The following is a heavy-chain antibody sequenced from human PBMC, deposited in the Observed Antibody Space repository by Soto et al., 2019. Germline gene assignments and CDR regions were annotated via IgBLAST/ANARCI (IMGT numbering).Heavy chain of an antibody. CDR1: GFTFSSYA. V-gene: IGHV3-30-3*01. CDR3: ARVRIPYYYDSSGQTGDAFDI. Sequence: GGSLRLSCAASGFTFSSYAMHWVRQAPGKGLEWVAVISYDGSNKYYADSVKGRFTISRDNSKNTLYLQMNSLRAEDTAVYYCARVRIPYYYDSSGQTGDAFDIWGQGTMVTVSS. CDR2: ISYDGSNK. J-gene: IGHJ3*02. D-gene: IGHD3-22*01.